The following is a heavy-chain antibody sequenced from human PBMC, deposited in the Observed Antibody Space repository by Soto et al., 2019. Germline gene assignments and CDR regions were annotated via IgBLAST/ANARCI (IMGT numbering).Heavy chain of an antibody. CDR2: IYYSGST. CDR3: ARHPISGSWAFDI. Sequence: QLQLQESGPGLVKPSETLSLTCTVSGGSISSSSYYWGWIRQPPGKGLEWIGSIYYSGSTYYNPSLTSRVTISVDTSKSQFSRKPSSVTAADTAVYYCARHPISGSWAFDIWVQGTTVTVSS. CDR1: GGSISSSSYY. J-gene: IGHJ3*02. V-gene: IGHV4-39*01. D-gene: IGHD1-26*01.